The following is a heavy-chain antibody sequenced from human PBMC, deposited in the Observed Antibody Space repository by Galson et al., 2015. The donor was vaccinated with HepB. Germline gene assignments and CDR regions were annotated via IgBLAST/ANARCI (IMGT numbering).Heavy chain of an antibody. D-gene: IGHD4-17*01. V-gene: IGHV3-11*06. CDR1: GFTFSDYY. CDR3: ARVADADYGDHSHFDY. J-gene: IGHJ4*02. Sequence: SLRLSCAASGFTFSDYYMSWLRQAPGKGLEWVSYIGSSSTYTNYADSVKGRFTISRDNAKNSLYLQLNSLRAEDTAVYYCARVADADYGDHSHFDYWGQGTLVTVSS. CDR2: IGSSSTYT.